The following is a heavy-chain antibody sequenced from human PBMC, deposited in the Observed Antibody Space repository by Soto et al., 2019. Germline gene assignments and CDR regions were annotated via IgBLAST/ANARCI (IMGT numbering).Heavy chain of an antibody. V-gene: IGHV4-4*07. Sequence: KPSETLSLTCSVSGTSVSNYYWSWIRQPAGKGLEHIGRIYTSGSTSYNPSLKNRVTMSMDTSQTQIYLNLTSVTAADTAVYYCARGGIQLSYAFDYWGQGIQVTVSS. CDR1: GTSVSNYY. J-gene: IGHJ4*02. CDR2: IYTSGST. D-gene: IGHD5-18*01. CDR3: ARGGIQLSYAFDY.